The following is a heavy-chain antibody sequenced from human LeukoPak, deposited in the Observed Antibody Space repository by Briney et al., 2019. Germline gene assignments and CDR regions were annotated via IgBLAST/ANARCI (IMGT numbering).Heavy chain of an antibody. Sequence: ASVTVSCKASGYTFSSYGMSWVRQAPGQGLEWMGWISAYNGNKNYAQKLQGRVTMTTDTSTSTAYMALRSLRSDATAAYYCARGFHYYDSSGFDYWGQGTLVAVSS. CDR1: GYTFSSYG. CDR2: ISAYNGNK. CDR3: ARGFHYYDSSGFDY. V-gene: IGHV1-18*01. D-gene: IGHD3-22*01. J-gene: IGHJ4*02.